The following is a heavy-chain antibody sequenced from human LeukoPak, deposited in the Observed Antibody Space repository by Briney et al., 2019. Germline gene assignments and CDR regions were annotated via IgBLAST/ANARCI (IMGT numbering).Heavy chain of an antibody. CDR3: TTDRYDSSGYYYLGDY. CDR1: VFTFSSYW. V-gene: IGHV3-15*07. J-gene: IGHJ4*02. CDR2: IKSKTDGGTT. Sequence: GGSLRLSCAASVFTFSSYWMNWVRQAPWKGQEWVGRIKSKTDGGTTDYAAPVKGRFTISRDDSKNTLYLQMNSLKTEDTAVYYCTTDRYDSSGYYYLGDYWGQGTLVTVSS. D-gene: IGHD3-22*01.